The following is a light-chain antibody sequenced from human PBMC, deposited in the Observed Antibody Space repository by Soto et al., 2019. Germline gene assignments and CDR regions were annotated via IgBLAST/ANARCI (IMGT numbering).Light chain of an antibody. CDR2: GVS. CDR3: QQYGSSPWT. CDR1: QSVSSTN. Sequence: EVVLTQSPGTLSLSPGERVTLSCRASQSVSSTNLAWYQQKPGQAPRLLIYGVSSRATGIPDRFSGSGSGTDFTLTISRLEPEDFAVYYCQQYGSSPWTFGQGTKVEIK. V-gene: IGKV3-20*01. J-gene: IGKJ1*01.